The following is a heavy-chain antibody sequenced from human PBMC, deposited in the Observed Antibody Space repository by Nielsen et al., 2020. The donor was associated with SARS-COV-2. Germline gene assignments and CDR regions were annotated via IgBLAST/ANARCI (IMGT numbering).Heavy chain of an antibody. CDR3: TTGGIH. Sequence: GESLKISCVASGFTFRNAWMTWVRQAPGKGLEWVGRIKAKTDGETTVYAAPVQGRFTISRDDSKNTLYLQMNSLKTEDTAVYYCTTGGIHWGQGTLVTVSS. V-gene: IGHV3-15*01. D-gene: IGHD2-15*01. J-gene: IGHJ4*02. CDR1: GFTFRNAW. CDR2: IKAKTDGETT.